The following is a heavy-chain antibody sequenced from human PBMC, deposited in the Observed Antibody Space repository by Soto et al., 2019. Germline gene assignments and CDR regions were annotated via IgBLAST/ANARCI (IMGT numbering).Heavy chain of an antibody. CDR3: ARGSSELGY. V-gene: IGHV3-48*01. Sequence: GGSLRLSCVASGFSFSNYNMNWVRQAPGKGLEWVSYITDSSDTVHYADSVRGRFAISRDNSKNTLFLQMNSLRAEDTAEYYCARGSSELGYWGQGTLVTVSS. D-gene: IGHD3-10*01. CDR1: GFSFSNYN. CDR2: ITDSSDTV. J-gene: IGHJ4*02.